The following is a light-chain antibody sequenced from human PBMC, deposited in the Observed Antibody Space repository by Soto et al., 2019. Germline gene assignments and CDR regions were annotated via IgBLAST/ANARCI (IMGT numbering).Light chain of an antibody. Sequence: EIVMTQSPATLSVSPGERATLSCRASQSVSSNLAWYQQKPGQAPRLLIYGASTRATGIPGRFSGSGSGTEFTLTIRSLQSEDFAVYYCQQYNNWPATFGQGTKVEIK. V-gene: IGKV3-15*01. CDR1: QSVSSN. CDR3: QQYNNWPAT. CDR2: GAS. J-gene: IGKJ1*01.